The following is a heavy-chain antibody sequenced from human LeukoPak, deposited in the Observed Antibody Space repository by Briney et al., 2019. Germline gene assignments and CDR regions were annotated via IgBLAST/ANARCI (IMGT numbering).Heavy chain of an antibody. J-gene: IGHJ4*02. CDR3: ARRRVRGVILDY. CDR1: GGSISSYY. V-gene: IGHV4-59*08. Sequence: KPSETLSLTCTVSGGSISSYYWSWIRQPPGKGLEWIGYIYYSGSTNYNPSLKSRVTILVDTSKNQFSLKLSSVTAADTAVYYCARRRVRGVILDYWGQGTLVTVSS. D-gene: IGHD3-10*01. CDR2: IYYSGST.